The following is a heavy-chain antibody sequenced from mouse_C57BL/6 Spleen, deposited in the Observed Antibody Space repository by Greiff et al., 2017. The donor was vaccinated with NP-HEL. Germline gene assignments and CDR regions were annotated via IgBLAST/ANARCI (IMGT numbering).Heavy chain of an antibody. J-gene: IGHJ4*01. CDR2: LSSGSSTI. CDR1: GFTFSDYG. V-gene: IGHV5-17*01. D-gene: IGHD1-1*01. Sequence: EVHLVESGGGLVKPGGSLKLSCAASGFTFSDYGMHWVRQAPEKGLEWVAYLSSGSSTIYYADTVKGRFTISRDNAKNTLFLQMTSLRSEDTAMYYCARPDYGSSYYARDYWGQGTSVTVSS. CDR3: ARPDYGSSYYARDY.